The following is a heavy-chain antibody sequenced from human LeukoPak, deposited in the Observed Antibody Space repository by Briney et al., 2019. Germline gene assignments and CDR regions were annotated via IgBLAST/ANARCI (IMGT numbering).Heavy chain of an antibody. V-gene: IGHV4-39*01. CDR1: GGSISSSSHY. CDR3: ASGYDSVGWFGP. Sequence: SETLSLTCAVSGGSISSSSHYWACIRQPPGNGLRWIATIYYSGTTYYNPTLKRRVIISIDTSKNQFSLRLTSVTAADSAVYCCASGYDSVGWFGPWGQGSLVTVSS. D-gene: IGHD5-12*01. CDR2: IYYSGTT. J-gene: IGHJ5*02.